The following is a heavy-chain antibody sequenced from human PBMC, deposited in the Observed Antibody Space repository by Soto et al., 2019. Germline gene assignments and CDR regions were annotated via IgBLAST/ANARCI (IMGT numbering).Heavy chain of an antibody. CDR3: TTDPKCSGGSCYPPSV. J-gene: IGHJ6*04. D-gene: IGHD2-15*01. Sequence: GGSLRLSCAASGFTFSNAWMSWVRQAPGKGLEWVGRIKSKTDGGTTDYAAPVKGRFTISRDDSKNTLYLQMNSLKTEDTAVYYCTTDPKCSGGSCYPPSVWGKGTTVTVSS. CDR2: IKSKTDGGTT. V-gene: IGHV3-15*01. CDR1: GFTFSNAW.